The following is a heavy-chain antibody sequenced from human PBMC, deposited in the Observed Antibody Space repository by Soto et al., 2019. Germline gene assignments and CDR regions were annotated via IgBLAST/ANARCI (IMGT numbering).Heavy chain of an antibody. CDR3: TRNTLEYGMDV. Sequence: EVQLVESGGGLVKPGGSLRLSCAASGFTFSNAWMSWVRQAPGKGLEWVGRIKSKTDGGTTDYAAPVKGRFTISRDDSKNTLYLQMNSLKTEDTAVYYCTRNTLEYGMDVWGQGTTVTVSS. J-gene: IGHJ6*02. CDR1: GFTFSNAW. V-gene: IGHV3-15*01. CDR2: IKSKTDGGTT.